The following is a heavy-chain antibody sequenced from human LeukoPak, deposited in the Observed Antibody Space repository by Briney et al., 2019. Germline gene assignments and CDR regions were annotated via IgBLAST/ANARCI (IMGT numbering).Heavy chain of an antibody. Sequence: ASLKVSCKASRYTFTGYYMHWVRQAPGQGLEWMGWINPNSGGTNYAQKFQGRVTMTRDTSISTAYMELSRLRSDDTAVYYCARVSAPYYDILHPLFDYWGQGTLVTVS. V-gene: IGHV1-2*02. CDR2: INPNSGGT. CDR1: RYTFTGYY. CDR3: ARVSAPYYDILHPLFDY. J-gene: IGHJ4*02. D-gene: IGHD3-9*01.